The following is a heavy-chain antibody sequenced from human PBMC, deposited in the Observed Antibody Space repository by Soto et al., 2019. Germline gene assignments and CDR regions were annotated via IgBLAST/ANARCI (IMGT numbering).Heavy chain of an antibody. Sequence: GGSLRLSCAVSGFTLTTYSMNWVRQAPGKGLEWISFINKNGFTIYYADSVKGRFTISRDYAKNSLYLQMDSLRHEDTAVYYCARGAVTGTSLFDHWGLGTLVTVSS. CDR2: INKNGFTI. J-gene: IGHJ4*02. CDR3: ARGAVTGTSLFDH. CDR1: GFTLTTYS. V-gene: IGHV3-48*02. D-gene: IGHD6-19*01.